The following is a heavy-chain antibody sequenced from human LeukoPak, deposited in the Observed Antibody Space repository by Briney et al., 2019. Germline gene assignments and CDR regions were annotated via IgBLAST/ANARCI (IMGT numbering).Heavy chain of an antibody. CDR2: IKQDGSEK. V-gene: IGHV3-7*01. Sequence: PGGPLRLSCAASGFTFSTYWMSCVRQAPGKGLEWVANIKQDGSEKYYVDSVKGRFTISRDNAKNSLSLQMNSLRAEDTAVYYCARGQYSSSSMRALSNSRSGYYYGMDVWGQGTTVTVSS. J-gene: IGHJ6*02. CDR3: ARGQYSSSSMRALSNSRSGYYYGMDV. D-gene: IGHD6-6*01. CDR1: GFTFSTYW.